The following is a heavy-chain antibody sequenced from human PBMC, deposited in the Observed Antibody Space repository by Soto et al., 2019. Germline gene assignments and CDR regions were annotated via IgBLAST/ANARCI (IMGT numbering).Heavy chain of an antibody. J-gene: IGHJ4*02. Sequence: QVQLVQSGAEVKKPGASVKVSCKASGYGFRSYGISWVRQAPGQGLEWVGWISTYNGNTNYAQKLQGRVTMTRDISTTTAYMELRSLRSDVTAVYYCARDGGYGDYWGQGTLVTVSS. D-gene: IGHD3-16*01. CDR3: ARDGGYGDY. V-gene: IGHV1-18*01. CDR1: GYGFRSYG. CDR2: ISTYNGNT.